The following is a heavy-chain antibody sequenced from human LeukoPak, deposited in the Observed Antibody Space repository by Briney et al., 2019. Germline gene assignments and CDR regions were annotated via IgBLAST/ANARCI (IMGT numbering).Heavy chain of an antibody. J-gene: IGHJ4*02. Sequence: PSETLSLTCTVSGGSISSYYWSWIRQPPGKGLGWIGYIYYSGITNYNPSLKSRVTISLDTSKNQFSLKLSSVTAADTAVYYCARHATQLWKIDYWGQGTLVTVSS. V-gene: IGHV4-59*08. CDR2: IYYSGIT. CDR1: GGSISSYY. D-gene: IGHD5-18*01. CDR3: ARHATQLWKIDY.